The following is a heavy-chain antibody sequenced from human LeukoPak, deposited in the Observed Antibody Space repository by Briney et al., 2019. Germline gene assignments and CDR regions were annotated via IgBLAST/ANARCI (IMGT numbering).Heavy chain of an antibody. CDR1: GYTFTSDD. V-gene: IGHV1-8*03. J-gene: IGHJ5*02. D-gene: IGHD2-2*01. CDR2: MNPHSGNT. Sequence: GASVKVSCKASGYTFTSDDINWVRQATGQGLEWMGWMNPHSGNTGYAQKFQGRVTITRHTSIRTAYMEVSGLRSEDRAVYYCARVHGRCSSTSCYRAAWFDPWGQGTLVTVSS. CDR3: ARVHGRCSSTSCYRAAWFDP.